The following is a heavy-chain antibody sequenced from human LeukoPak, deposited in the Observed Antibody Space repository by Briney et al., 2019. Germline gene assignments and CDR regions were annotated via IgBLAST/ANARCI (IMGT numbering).Heavy chain of an antibody. D-gene: IGHD3-22*01. V-gene: IGHV3-48*02. CDR1: GFTFSNYN. J-gene: IGHJ4*02. Sequence: PGGSLRLSCAASGFTFSNYNMNWVRQAPGKGLEWVSYISGSSAPIYYADSVKGRFTISRDNAKNSLYLQMNSLGDEDTAVYYCVAYSYDSSPPHWGQGTLVTVSS. CDR2: ISGSSAPI. CDR3: VAYSYDSSPPH.